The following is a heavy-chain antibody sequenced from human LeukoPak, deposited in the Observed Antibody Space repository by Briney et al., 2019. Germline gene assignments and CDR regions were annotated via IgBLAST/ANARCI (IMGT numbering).Heavy chain of an antibody. V-gene: IGHV1-18*01. CDR2: ISGYNGNT. Sequence: ASVKVSCKASGGTFSSYAFSWVRQAPGQGLEWMGWISGYNGNTNYAQKFQGRVTMTTDTSTSTVYMELRSLRSDDTAVYYCARDPGSFLSSSGWLNWFGPWGQGTLVTVSS. CDR1: GGTFSSYA. D-gene: IGHD6-19*01. J-gene: IGHJ5*02. CDR3: ARDPGSFLSSSGWLNWFGP.